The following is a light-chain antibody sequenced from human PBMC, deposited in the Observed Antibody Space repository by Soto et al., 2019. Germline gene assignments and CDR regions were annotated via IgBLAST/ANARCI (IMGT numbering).Light chain of an antibody. J-gene: IGKJ1*01. CDR1: QGISSY. CDR2: AAS. Sequence: QWSQSPSSVSASVGHRVTITCRASQGISSYLAWYHEKPGKAPKLLIYAASTLQSGVPSRFSGSGSGTEFTLTISSMQPDDFATYYCQQYNSYSSGQGTKGDI. V-gene: IGKV1-9*01. CDR3: QQYNSYS.